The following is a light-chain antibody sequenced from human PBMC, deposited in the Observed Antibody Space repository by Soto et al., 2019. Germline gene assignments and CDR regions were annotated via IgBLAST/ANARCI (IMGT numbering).Light chain of an antibody. CDR3: QQYNPYSPWT. J-gene: IGKJ1*01. CDR2: KAS. CDR1: QSITGW. Sequence: DIQITQSPSTLSASVGDRVTITCRASQSITGWLAWFQQKPGKAPKLLISKASRLESGVPSRFSGSGSGTEFTLSISGLQPDDFATYYCQQYNPYSPWTFGQGTKV. V-gene: IGKV1-5*03.